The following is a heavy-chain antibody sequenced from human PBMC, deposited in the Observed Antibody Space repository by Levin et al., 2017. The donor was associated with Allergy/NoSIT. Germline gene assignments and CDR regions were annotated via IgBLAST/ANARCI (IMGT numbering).Heavy chain of an antibody. J-gene: IGHJ6*03. CDR3: AGYYYYYYYMDV. V-gene: IGHV3-74*01. CDR2: INSDGSST. CDR1: GFIFTNYW. Sequence: GGSLRLSCAASGFIFTNYWMHWVRQAPGKGLVWVSRINSDGSSTSYADSVKGRFTISRDNAKNTLYLQMNSLRAEDTAVYYCAGYYYYYYYMDVWGKGTTVTVSS.